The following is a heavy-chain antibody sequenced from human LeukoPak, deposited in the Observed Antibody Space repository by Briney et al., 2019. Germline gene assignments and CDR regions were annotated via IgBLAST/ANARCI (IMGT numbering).Heavy chain of an antibody. CDR1: GFTFSTYA. Sequence: GSVRVSCAASGFTFSTYAMSWVRQAPGKGLEWLSTIGGGGRDTFYADSVKGRFTVSRVNSKNTLYLQMSSLRAEDTAVYFCAKNRGANYYNYYMDVWGKGTTVTVSS. J-gene: IGHJ6*03. V-gene: IGHV3-23*01. CDR2: IGGGGRDT. D-gene: IGHD4/OR15-4a*01. CDR3: AKNRGANYYNYYMDV.